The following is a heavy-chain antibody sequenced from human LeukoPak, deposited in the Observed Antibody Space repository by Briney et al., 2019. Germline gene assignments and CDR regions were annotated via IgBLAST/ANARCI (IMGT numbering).Heavy chain of an antibody. J-gene: IGHJ4*02. CDR1: GFTFSSYG. CDR3: ARGLVALGY. Sequence: GTLRLSCAASGFTFSSYGMHWVRQARAKGLDWVAVIWSDGSNKYFADSVTVRFTISRDNSKNTLYLQMNSLRAEDTAVYYCARGLVALGYLGQGTLVTVSS. D-gene: IGHD5-12*01. V-gene: IGHV3-33*01. CDR2: IWSDGSNK.